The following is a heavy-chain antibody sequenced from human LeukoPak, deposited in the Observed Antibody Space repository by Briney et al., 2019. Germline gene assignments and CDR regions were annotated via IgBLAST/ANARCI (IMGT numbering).Heavy chain of an antibody. CDR1: GFTFSSYS. V-gene: IGHV3-21*01. CDR3: ASSSSGTAADY. J-gene: IGHJ4*02. D-gene: IGHD3-10*01. CDR2: ISSSSSYI. Sequence: GGSLRLSCAASGFTFSSYSMNWVRQAPGKGLEWVSSISSSSSYIYYADSVKGRFTISRDNAKNSLYLQMNSLRAEDTAVYYCASSSSGTAADYWGQGTLVTVSS.